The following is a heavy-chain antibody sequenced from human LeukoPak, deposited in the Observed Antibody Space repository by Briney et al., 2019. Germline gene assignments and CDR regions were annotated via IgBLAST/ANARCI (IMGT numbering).Heavy chain of an antibody. D-gene: IGHD3-22*01. J-gene: IGHJ4*02. CDR3: ARDTRFYDSSCYYYFDY. V-gene: IGHV4-39*07. CDR2: IYYSGST. CDR1: GGSISSSSYN. Sequence: SETLSLTCTVSGGSISSSSYNWGWIRQPPGKGLEWIGSIYYSGSTYYNPSLKSRVTISVDTYKHQFSLKLNSITSADTAVYYWARDTRFYDSSCYYYFDYWGRGTLVTVSS.